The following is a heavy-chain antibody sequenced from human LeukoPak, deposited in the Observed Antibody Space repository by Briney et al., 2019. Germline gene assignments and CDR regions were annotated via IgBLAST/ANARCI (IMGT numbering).Heavy chain of an antibody. CDR1: GFISSDHY. V-gene: IGHV3-72*01. D-gene: IGHD2-2*01. CDR3: ARSSSTISYGLDV. CDR2: IRNKANSYTT. Sequence: GGSLRLSCAASGFISSDHYMDWVRQAPGKGLEWVGRIRNKANSYTTQYAASVKGRFTISRDDSKNSLYLQMNSLKTEDTAVYYCARSSSTISYGLDVWGQGTTVTVSS. J-gene: IGHJ6*02.